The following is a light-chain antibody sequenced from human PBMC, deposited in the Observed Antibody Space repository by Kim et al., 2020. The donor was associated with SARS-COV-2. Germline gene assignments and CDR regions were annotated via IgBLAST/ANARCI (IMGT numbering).Light chain of an antibody. CDR1: QTISSW. Sequence: DIQMTQSPSTLSASVGDRVTITCRASQTISSWLAWYQQKPGKAPKRLIYDAYTLESGVPSRFSGSDSGTEFTLTTSNLQSDDFATYAGQHCNDLVVKFGGGTKVDIK. J-gene: IGKJ4*01. CDR3: QHCNDLVVK. V-gene: IGKV1-5*01. CDR2: DAY.